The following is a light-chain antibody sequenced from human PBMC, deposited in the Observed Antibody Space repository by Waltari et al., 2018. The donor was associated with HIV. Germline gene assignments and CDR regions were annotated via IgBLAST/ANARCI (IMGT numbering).Light chain of an antibody. J-gene: IGKJ1*01. CDR3: QQYYITPWP. CDR1: QGIINS. Sequence: SSLLAPVGDRVTITCRASQGIINSLAWYQQKPGTAPKLLLFSAARLESGVPSRFCGSGSGTDYPLTINSLQPEDHATYYCQQYYITPWPFGQGTRVEIK. CDR2: SAA. V-gene: IGKV1-NL1*01.